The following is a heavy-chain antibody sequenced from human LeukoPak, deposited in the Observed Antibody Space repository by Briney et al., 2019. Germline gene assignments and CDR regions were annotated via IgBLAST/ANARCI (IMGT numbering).Heavy chain of an antibody. CDR1: GYTLTELS. V-gene: IGHV1-24*01. J-gene: IGHJ4*02. Sequence: ASVKVSCKVSGYTLTELSMHWVRQAPGKGLEWMGGLDPEDGETIYAQKFQGRVTMTEDTSTDTAYMELSSLRSEDTAVYYCATLPQDSSGIPFDYWGQGTLVTVSS. D-gene: IGHD3-22*01. CDR2: LDPEDGET. CDR3: ATLPQDSSGIPFDY.